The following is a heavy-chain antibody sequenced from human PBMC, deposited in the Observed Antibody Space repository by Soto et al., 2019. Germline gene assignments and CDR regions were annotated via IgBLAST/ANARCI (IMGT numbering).Heavy chain of an antibody. CDR3: AITRPHDYGDYNWFDP. CDR1: GGSISSSSYY. V-gene: IGHV4-39*01. Sequence: QLQLQESGPGLVKPSETLSLTCTVSGGSISSSSYYWGWIRQPPGKGLEWIGSIYYSGSTYYNPSLKSRVTISVDTSKNQFSLKLSSVTAADTAVYYCAITRPHDYGDYNWFDPWGQGTLVTVSS. CDR2: IYYSGST. D-gene: IGHD4-17*01. J-gene: IGHJ5*02.